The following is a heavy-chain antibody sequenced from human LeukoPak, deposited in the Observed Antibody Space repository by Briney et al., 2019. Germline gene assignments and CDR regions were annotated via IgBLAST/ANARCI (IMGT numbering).Heavy chain of an antibody. CDR1: GYTFTGYY. CDR2: INPNSGAT. J-gene: IGHJ4*02. Sequence: ASVKVSCKASGYTFTGYYMHWVRQAPGQGLEWMGWINPNSGATDYAQKFQGRVTMTRDTSISTDYMELSRLRSDDTAVYYCARHSSPEYYFDYWGQGTLVTVSS. V-gene: IGHV1-2*02. D-gene: IGHD6-19*01. CDR3: ARHSSPEYYFDY.